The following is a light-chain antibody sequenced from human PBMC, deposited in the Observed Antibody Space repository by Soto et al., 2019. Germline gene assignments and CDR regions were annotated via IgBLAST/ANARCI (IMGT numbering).Light chain of an antibody. CDR2: GAS. CDR3: QQYGTSGALT. CDR1: QSVSSYY. J-gene: IGKJ4*01. Sequence: EIVLTQSPGTLSLSPGERATLSCRASQSVSSYYLAWYQQKPGQAPRLLIYGASNRATGIPDRFSGSGSGTDFTLTINRLEPEDFAVYYCQQYGTSGALTFGGGTKVEIK. V-gene: IGKV3-20*01.